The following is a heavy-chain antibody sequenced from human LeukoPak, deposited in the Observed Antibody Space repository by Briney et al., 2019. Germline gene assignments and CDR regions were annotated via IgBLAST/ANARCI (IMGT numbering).Heavy chain of an antibody. CDR3: APVEETGGDYDHPNSGMAV. CDR1: GFTFGSYA. Sequence: QAGGSLRLSCAASGFTFGSYALHWVRQAPGKGLDWVALISYEGSAKYYADSVRGRFTISRDNSKSTLYLQVNSLRPEDTAVYYWAPVEETGGDYDHPNSGMAVWGKGTRVTVS. CDR2: ISYEGSAK. J-gene: IGHJ6*03. D-gene: IGHD3-16*01. V-gene: IGHV3-30*04.